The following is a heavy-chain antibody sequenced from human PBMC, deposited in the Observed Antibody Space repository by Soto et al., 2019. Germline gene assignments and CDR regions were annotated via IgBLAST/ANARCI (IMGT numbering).Heavy chain of an antibody. CDR2: ISGSGTTT. V-gene: IGHV3-23*01. D-gene: IGHD1-26*01. Sequence: GGSLRLSCAASGFTFSSYAMSWVRQAPGKGLEWVSAISGSGTTTHYADSVKGRLTISRDNSKNMLYLQMNSLRVEDTAVYYCAKDRRWELIGSYFDSWGQGTLVTVSS. J-gene: IGHJ4*02. CDR1: GFTFSSYA. CDR3: AKDRRWELIGSYFDS.